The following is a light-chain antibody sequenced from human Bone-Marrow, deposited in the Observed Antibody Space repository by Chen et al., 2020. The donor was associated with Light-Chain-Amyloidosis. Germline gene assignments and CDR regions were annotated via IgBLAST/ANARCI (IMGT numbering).Light chain of an antibody. V-gene: IGKV1-39*01. CDR3: QQSYNRRPIS. CDR1: QTIANY. Sequence: DIQVTQSPSSLSATVGDRVTITCRTSQTIANYLNWYQQKPGKSPEVLVYTTSNLRSWFPSRFSGSGYATDFTLTIDGLQPEDFATYYCQQSYNRRPISFGQGTRVDLK. CDR2: TTS. J-gene: IGKJ2*01.